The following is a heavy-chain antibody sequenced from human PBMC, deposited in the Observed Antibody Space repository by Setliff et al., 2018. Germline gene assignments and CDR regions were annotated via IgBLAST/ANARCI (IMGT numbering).Heavy chain of an antibody. V-gene: IGHV1-69*06. Sequence: ASVKVSCKASGGTFSSYAISWVRQAPGQGLEWMGRIIPIFGTANYAQKFQGRVTITADKSTSTAYMELSSLRSEDTAVYYCARGDGTTYPSDYWGQGTLVTVSS. CDR2: IIPIFGTA. D-gene: IGHD1-1*01. CDR1: GGTFSSYA. J-gene: IGHJ4*02. CDR3: ARGDGTTYPSDY.